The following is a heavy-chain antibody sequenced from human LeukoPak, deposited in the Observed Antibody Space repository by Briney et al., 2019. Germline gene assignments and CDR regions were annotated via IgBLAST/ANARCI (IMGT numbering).Heavy chain of an antibody. D-gene: IGHD3-22*01. V-gene: IGHV3-30*01. CDR3: ARERGVGYYYDSSGFDY. J-gene: IGHJ4*02. CDR1: GFTFSSYA. CDR2: ISYDGSNK. Sequence: GGSLRLSCAASGFTFSSYAMHWVRQAPGKGLEWVAVISYDGSNKYYADSVKGRFTISRDNSKNTLYLQMNSLRAEDTAVYYCARERGVGYYYDSSGFDYWGQGTLVTVSS.